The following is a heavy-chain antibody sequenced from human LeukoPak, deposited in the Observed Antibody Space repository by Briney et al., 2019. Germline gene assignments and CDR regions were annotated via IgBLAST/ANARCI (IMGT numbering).Heavy chain of an antibody. CDR2: ISYDGSNK. V-gene: IGHV3-30*19. D-gene: IGHD3-9*01. Sequence: GGSLRLSCAASGFTFSSYGMHWVRQAPGKGLEWVAVISYDGSNKYYADSVKGRFTTSRDNSKNTLYLQMNSLRAEDTAVYYCARDPNYYDILTGYLSYWGQGTLVTVSS. CDR3: ARDPNYYDILTGYLSY. J-gene: IGHJ4*02. CDR1: GFTFSSYG.